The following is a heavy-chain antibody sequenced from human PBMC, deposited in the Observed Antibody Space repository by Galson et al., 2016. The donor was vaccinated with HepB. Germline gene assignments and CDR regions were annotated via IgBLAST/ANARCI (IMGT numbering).Heavy chain of an antibody. CDR2: IYPGDADT. V-gene: IGHV5-51*01. D-gene: IGHD3-16*01. J-gene: IGHJ3*02. CDR3: ARRSRFYDINGYPGDEFDI. Sequence: QSPGEGLEWMGIIYPGDADTKYSPSVEGQVTISADTSLKIAYLQVNGLKTSDTATYSCARRSRFYDINGYPGDEFDIWGQGTMVTVSS.